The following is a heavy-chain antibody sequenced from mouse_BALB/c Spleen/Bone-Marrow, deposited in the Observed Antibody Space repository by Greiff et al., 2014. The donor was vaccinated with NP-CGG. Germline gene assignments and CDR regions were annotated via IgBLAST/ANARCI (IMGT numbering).Heavy chain of an antibody. V-gene: IGHV1-5*01. CDR1: GYIFSTYW. CDR3: TRRGSSAFPY. CDR2: IYPGNSDS. D-gene: IGHD1-1*01. Sequence: EVQLQESVTVLSRPGASVKMSCKASGYIFSTYWMHWVKQRPGQGLEWIGAIYPGNSDSSYNQKFEGKAKLTAVTSASTAYMELISLTHEDSAVYYCTRRGSSAFPYWGQGTLVTVSA. J-gene: IGHJ3*01.